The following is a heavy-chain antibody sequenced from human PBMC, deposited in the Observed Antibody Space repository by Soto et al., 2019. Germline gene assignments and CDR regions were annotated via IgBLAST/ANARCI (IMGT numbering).Heavy chain of an antibody. D-gene: IGHD3-22*01. CDR2: IIPIFGTA. CDR3: ASCMNYYDKMDIYDAFDF. J-gene: IGHJ3*01. CDR1: GGTFSSYA. Sequence: SVKVSCKASGGTFSSYAISWVRQAPGQGLEWMGGIIPIFGTANYAQKFQGRVTITADESTSTAYMELSSLRSEDTAVYYCASCMNYYDKMDIYDAFDFWGQGKMVTVSS. V-gene: IGHV1-69*13.